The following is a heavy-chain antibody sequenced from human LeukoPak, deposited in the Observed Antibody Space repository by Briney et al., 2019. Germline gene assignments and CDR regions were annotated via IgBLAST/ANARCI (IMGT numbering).Heavy chain of an antibody. CDR2: ISWNSGSI. V-gene: IGHV3-9*01. Sequence: SLRLSCAASGFTFDDYAMHWVRQAPGKGLEWVSGISWNSGSIGYADSVKGRFTISRDNAKNSLYLQMNSLRAEDTALYYCAKDIGPIEVAGSSWFDPWGQGTLVTVSS. J-gene: IGHJ5*02. CDR1: GFTFDDYA. D-gene: IGHD6-19*01. CDR3: AKDIGPIEVAGSSWFDP.